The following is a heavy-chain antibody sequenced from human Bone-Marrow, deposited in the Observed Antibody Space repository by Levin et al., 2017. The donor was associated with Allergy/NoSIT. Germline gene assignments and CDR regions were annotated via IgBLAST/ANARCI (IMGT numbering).Heavy chain of an antibody. D-gene: IGHD4-17*01. Sequence: SVKVSCKASGGTFSSYTISWVRQAPGQGLEWMGRIIPILGIANYAQKFQGRVTITADKSTSTAYMELSSLRSEDTAVYYCARDDRDYGDHREYYYYGMDVWGQGTTVTVSS. CDR1: GGTFSSYT. V-gene: IGHV1-69*04. J-gene: IGHJ6*02. CDR3: ARDDRDYGDHREYYYYGMDV. CDR2: IIPILGIA.